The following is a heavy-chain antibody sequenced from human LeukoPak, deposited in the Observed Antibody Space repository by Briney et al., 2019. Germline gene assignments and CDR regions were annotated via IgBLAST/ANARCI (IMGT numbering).Heavy chain of an antibody. CDR1: GGSISSGGYS. CDR2: IYHSGST. CDR3: ARGDYSGPFDY. D-gene: IGHD1-26*01. J-gene: IGHJ4*02. Sequence: SETLSLTCAVSGGSISSGGYSWSWIRQPPGKGLEWIGYIYHSGSTYYNPSLKSRVTISVDTSKNQFSLKLSSVTAADTAVYYCARGDYSGPFDYWGQGTLVTVSS. V-gene: IGHV4-30-2*01.